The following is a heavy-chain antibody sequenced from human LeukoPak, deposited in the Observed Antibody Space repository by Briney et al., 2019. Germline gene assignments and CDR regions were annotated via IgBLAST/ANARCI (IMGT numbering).Heavy chain of an antibody. Sequence: GGSLRLSCAAAGSTFSSYGMSSVRQDPGKGLEWVSALRGRGTSTYYAESVKGRYTISRDNSKNTLYLQMNSLRAEDTAVYYCAKKPVEYYFDYWGQGTLVTVSS. CDR1: GSTFSSYG. CDR2: LRGRGTST. J-gene: IGHJ4*02. CDR3: AKKPVEYYFDY. V-gene: IGHV3-23*01.